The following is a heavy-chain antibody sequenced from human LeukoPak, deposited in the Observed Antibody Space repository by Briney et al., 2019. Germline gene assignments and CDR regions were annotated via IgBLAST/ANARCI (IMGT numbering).Heavy chain of an antibody. CDR2: ISSDGSST. V-gene: IGHV3-74*03. CDR1: GFTFRNHW. J-gene: IGHJ4*02. CDR3: ARDQRVTGRPDIDY. Sequence: LAGGSLRLSCAASGFTFRNHWMHWVRQPPGKGLVWVSRISSDGSSTTYADSVKGRVTISRDNAKNTLYLQMNNLRAEDTAMYYCARDQRVTGRPDIDYWGQGTLVIVSS. D-gene: IGHD6-6*01.